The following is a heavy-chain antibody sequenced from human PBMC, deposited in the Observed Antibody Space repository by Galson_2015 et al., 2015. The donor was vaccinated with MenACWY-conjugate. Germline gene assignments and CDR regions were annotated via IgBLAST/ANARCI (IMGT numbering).Heavy chain of an antibody. J-gene: IGHJ3*02. CDR3: ARDLPYYYDSSGYYLTSDAFDI. CDR2: ISSSSSYI. D-gene: IGHD3-22*01. Sequence: SLRLSCAASGFTFSSYRMNWVRQAPGKGLEWVSSISSSSSYIYYADSVKGRFTISRDNAKNSLYLQMNSLRAEDTAVYYCARDLPYYYDSSGYYLTSDAFDIWGQGTMDTVSS. CDR1: GFTFSSYR. V-gene: IGHV3-21*01.